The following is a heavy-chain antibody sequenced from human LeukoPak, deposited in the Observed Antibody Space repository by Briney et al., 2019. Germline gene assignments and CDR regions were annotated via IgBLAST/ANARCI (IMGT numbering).Heavy chain of an antibody. D-gene: IGHD6-19*01. CDR3: AKGSGYGSGWYYFDY. CDR1: GFTFSNYA. J-gene: IGHJ4*02. V-gene: IGHV3-23*01. CDR2: ISGSGGST. Sequence: GGSLRLSCAASGFTFSNYAMNWVRQAPGEGLEWVSAISGSGGSTDYTDSVKGRFTISRDNSNNTLYLQMNSLRAEDTAVYYCAKGSGYGSGWYYFDYWGRGTLVTVSS.